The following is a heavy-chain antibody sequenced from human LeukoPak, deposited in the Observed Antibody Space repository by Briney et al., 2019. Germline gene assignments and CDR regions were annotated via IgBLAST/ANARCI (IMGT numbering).Heavy chain of an antibody. CDR1: GFTFSSYA. Sequence: PGGSLRLSCAGSGFTFSSYAMSWVRQAPGKGLEWVSVISSTGGSTFYADSVKGRFTISRDNSKNTLYLQMNSLRTEDTAVYFCANDAAQQQLSNLFYGMDVWGQGATVTVSS. J-gene: IGHJ6*02. V-gene: IGHV3-23*01. D-gene: IGHD6-13*01. CDR2: ISSTGGST. CDR3: ANDAAQQQLSNLFYGMDV.